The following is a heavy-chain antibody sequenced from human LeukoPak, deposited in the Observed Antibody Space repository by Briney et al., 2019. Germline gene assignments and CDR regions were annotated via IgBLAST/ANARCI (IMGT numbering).Heavy chain of an antibody. CDR1: GYSISSGYY. CDR3: ARVPVLSAFDI. CDR2: IYYSGST. J-gene: IGHJ3*02. D-gene: IGHD2-8*01. Sequence: PSETLSLTCTVSGYSISSGYYWGWIRQPPGKGLEWIGSIYYSGSTYYNPSLKSRVTISVDTSKNQFSLKLSSVTAADTAVYYCARVPVLSAFDIWGQGTMVTVSS. V-gene: IGHV4-38-2*02.